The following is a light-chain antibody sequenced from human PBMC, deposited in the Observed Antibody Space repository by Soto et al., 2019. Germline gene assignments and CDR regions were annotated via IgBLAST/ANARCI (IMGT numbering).Light chain of an antibody. CDR3: AAWDDSLSGRV. CDR2: RNN. Sequence: QAVVTQPPSASGTPGQRVTISCSGSSSNIGSNYVYWYQQLPGMAPNVFIYRNNQRPSGVPDRFSGSKSGTSASLAISGLRSEDEADYYCAAWDDSLSGRVFGGGTQLTVL. CDR1: SSNIGSNY. J-gene: IGLJ3*02. V-gene: IGLV1-47*01.